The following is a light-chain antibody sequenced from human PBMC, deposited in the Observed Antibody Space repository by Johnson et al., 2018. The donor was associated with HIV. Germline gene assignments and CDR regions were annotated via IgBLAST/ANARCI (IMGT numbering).Light chain of an antibody. CDR2: DNN. J-gene: IGLJ1*01. V-gene: IGLV1-51*01. CDR3: GTWDSSLSGV. Sequence: QSVLTQPPSVSAAPGQKVTISCSGSSSNIANNYVSWYQQLPGTAPKLLTYDNNKRPSGIPDRFSGSKSGTSATLGITGLQTGDEADYYCGTWDSSLSGVFGTGTKVTVL. CDR1: SSNIANNY.